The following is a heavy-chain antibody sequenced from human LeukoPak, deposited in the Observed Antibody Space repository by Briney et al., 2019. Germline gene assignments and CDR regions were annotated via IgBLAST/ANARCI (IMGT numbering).Heavy chain of an antibody. CDR2: IYSGGST. CDR1: GFTVSSNY. Sequence: HPGGSLRLSCAVSGFTVSSNYMSWVRQAPGKELEWVSVIYSGGSTYYADSVKGRFTISRDNSKNTLYLQMNSLRAEDTAVYYCAREGLSSGYYVAWGQGTLVTVSS. CDR3: AREGLSSGYYVA. V-gene: IGHV3-53*01. D-gene: IGHD3-22*01. J-gene: IGHJ4*02.